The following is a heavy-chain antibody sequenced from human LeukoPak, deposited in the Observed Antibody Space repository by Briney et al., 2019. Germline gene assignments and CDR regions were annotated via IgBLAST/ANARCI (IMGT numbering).Heavy chain of an antibody. CDR3: TRTGSTGGY. D-gene: IGHD1-7*01. CDR2: IHYSGST. CDR1: GGSVSGGNYY. V-gene: IGHV4-61*01. J-gene: IGHJ4*02. Sequence: SETLSITCTVSGGSVSGGNYYCSWIRQSPGKGLEWIGYIHYSGSTVYNPSLKSRVTMSIDTSKNQFSLNLSSATAADTAVYYCTRTGSTGGYWGQGTLVTVSS.